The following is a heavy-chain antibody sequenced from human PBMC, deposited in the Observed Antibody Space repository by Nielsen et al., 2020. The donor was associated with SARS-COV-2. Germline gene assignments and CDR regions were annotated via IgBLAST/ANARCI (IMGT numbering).Heavy chain of an antibody. CDR1: GYTFTSYG. V-gene: IGHV1-18*01. CDR2: ISAYSGNT. Sequence: ASVKVSCKASGYTFTSYGISWVRQAPGQGLEWMGWISAYSGNTNYAQKLQGRVTMTTDTSTSTAYMELRSLRSDDTAVYYCARDGGGYCSGGSCYRTFDYWGQGTLVTVSS. CDR3: ARDGGGYCSGGSCYRTFDY. J-gene: IGHJ4*02. D-gene: IGHD2-15*01.